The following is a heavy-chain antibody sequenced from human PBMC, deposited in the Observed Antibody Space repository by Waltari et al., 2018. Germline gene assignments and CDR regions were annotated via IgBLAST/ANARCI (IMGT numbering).Heavy chain of an antibody. J-gene: IGHJ6*02. V-gene: IGHV4-34*01. CDR1: GGSFSGYY. D-gene: IGHD6-13*01. CDR2: INHRGSN. CDR3: ARWGRMAAAGYYYYGMDV. Sequence: QVQLQQWGAGLLKPSETLSLTCAVYGGSFSGYYWSWIRQPPGKGLEWIGEINHRGSNNYNPSLKSRVTIAVDTSKNQFSLKLSAVTAADTAVDYCARWGRMAAAGYYYYGMDVWGQGTTVTVSS.